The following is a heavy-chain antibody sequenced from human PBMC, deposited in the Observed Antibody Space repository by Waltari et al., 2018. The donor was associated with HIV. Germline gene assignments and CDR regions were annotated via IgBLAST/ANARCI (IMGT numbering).Heavy chain of an antibody. CDR1: GPTLRRFT. J-gene: IGHJ5*02. CDR3: ARDQRSGAKSWFDL. CDR2: IIPLLDMT. V-gene: IGHV1-69*04. D-gene: IGHD1-26*01. Sequence: QVHLVHSGPEVKKPGSSANISCRSSGPTLRRFTTSWVRQAPGQGLEWMGRIIPLLDMTHNAQRFQGRLKITADTSTNTAYMELSSLTSEDSALYYCARDQRSGAKSWFDLWGQGTLVTVSS.